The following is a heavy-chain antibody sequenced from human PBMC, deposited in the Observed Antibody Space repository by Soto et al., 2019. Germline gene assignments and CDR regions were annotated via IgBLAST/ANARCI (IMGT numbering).Heavy chain of an antibody. V-gene: IGHV3-11*05. Sequence: PGGSLRLSCAASGFTFSDYYMSWIRQAPGRGQEWVSYISSSSSYTNYADSVKGRFTISRDNAKNSLYLQMNCLRAEDTAVYYCARERSGYCSSTSYYHYAFDIWGQGTMVTVSS. CDR1: GFTFSDYY. D-gene: IGHD2-2*01. CDR3: ARERSGYCSSTSYYHYAFDI. J-gene: IGHJ3*02. CDR2: ISSSSSYT.